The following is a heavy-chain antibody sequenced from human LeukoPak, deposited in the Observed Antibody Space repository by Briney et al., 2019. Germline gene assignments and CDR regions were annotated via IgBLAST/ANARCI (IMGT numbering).Heavy chain of an antibody. D-gene: IGHD3-22*01. CDR1: GYTFTSYG. CDR2: ISAYNGNT. V-gene: IGHV1-18*01. Sequence: AAVKLCLTSSGYTFTSYGISLVRQAPGQGLEWMGWISAYNGNTNYAQKLQGGVTMTTDTSTSTAYMELRSLRSDDTAVYYCATTADSSGYYFRGPDAFDIWGQGTLVTVSS. CDR3: ATTADSSGYYFRGPDAFDI. J-gene: IGHJ3*02.